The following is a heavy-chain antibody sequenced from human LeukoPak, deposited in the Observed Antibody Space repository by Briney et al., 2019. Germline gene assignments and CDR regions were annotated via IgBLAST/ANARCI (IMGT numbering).Heavy chain of an antibody. J-gene: IGHJ5*02. Sequence: SETLSLTCAVHGGSFSGYYWSWIRQPPGKGLEWIGEINHSGSTNYNPSLKSRVTISVDTSKNQFSLKLSSVTAADTAVYYCAREGDYGDFDNWFDPWGQGTLVTVSS. D-gene: IGHD4-17*01. CDR2: INHSGST. CDR3: AREGDYGDFDNWFDP. CDR1: GGSFSGYY. V-gene: IGHV4-34*01.